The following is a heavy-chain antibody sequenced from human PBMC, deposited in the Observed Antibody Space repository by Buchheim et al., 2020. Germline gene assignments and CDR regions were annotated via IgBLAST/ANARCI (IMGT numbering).Heavy chain of an antibody. D-gene: IGHD3-22*01. CDR1: GFTFSSYA. V-gene: IGHV3-23*01. CDR2: ISGSGGST. Sequence: EVQLLESGGGLVQPGGSLRLSCAASGFTFSSYAMSWVRQAPGKGLEWVSAISGSGGSTYYADSVKGRFTISRDNSKNTLYLQMNSLRAEDTAVYYCAPKPLTYYYDSSGYPKGSPFDYWGQGTL. CDR3: APKPLTYYYDSSGYPKGSPFDY. J-gene: IGHJ4*02.